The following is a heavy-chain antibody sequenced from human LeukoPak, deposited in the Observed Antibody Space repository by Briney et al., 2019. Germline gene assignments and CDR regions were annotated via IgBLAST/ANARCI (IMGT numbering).Heavy chain of an antibody. D-gene: IGHD5-18*01. Sequence: SETLSLTCTVPGGSISTYYWSWIRQPPGKGLEWIGYIYYSGSTNYNPSLKSRVTISVDTSKNQFSLKLSSVTAADTAVYYCARVLYGYSYGSDYYYYYMDVWGKGTTVTVSS. J-gene: IGHJ6*03. CDR2: IYYSGST. V-gene: IGHV4-59*01. CDR3: ARVLYGYSYGSDYYYYYMDV. CDR1: GGSISTYY.